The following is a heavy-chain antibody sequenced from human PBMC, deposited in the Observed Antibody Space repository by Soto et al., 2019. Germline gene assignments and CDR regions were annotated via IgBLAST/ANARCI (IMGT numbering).Heavy chain of an antibody. J-gene: IGHJ4*02. D-gene: IGHD2-8*01. V-gene: IGHV3-15*07. CDR2: IKSKTNGGTT. Sequence: GGSLRLSCAASGFTFSNAWMNWVRQAPGKGLEWVGRIKSKTNGGTTDYTAPVKGRFTISRDDSKNTLYLQMTSLKTEDTAVYYGTTDLSLMVYAIRAPRRFDYWGQGTLVTVSS. CDR3: TTDLSLMVYAIRAPRRFDY. CDR1: GFTFSNAW.